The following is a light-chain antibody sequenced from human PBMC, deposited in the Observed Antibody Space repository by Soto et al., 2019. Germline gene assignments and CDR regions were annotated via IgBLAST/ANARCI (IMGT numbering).Light chain of an antibody. CDR2: AVS. V-gene: IGLV2-14*01. J-gene: IGLJ1*01. CDR1: SSDVGGYDY. Sequence: QSVLTQPASVSGSPGQSITISCTGTSSDVGGYDYVSWYQQHPGKAPQLMIYAVSNRPSGVSNRFSASKSGNTASLFISGLQDEEEADYYCSSYKSDSSYVFGSGTKVTV. CDR3: SSYKSDSSYV.